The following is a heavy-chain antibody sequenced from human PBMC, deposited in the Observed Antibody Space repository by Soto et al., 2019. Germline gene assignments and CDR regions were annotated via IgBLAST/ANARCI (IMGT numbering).Heavy chain of an antibody. CDR1: GFTFSSYS. CDR3: ARDLSGYDYYYYGMDV. D-gene: IGHD5-12*01. J-gene: IGHJ6*02. Sequence: PVGSLRLSCAASGFTFSSYSMNWVRQAPGKGLEWVSSISSSSSYIYYADSVKGRFTISRDNAKNSLYLQMNSLRAEDTAVYYCARDLSGYDYYYYGMDVWGQGTTVTVSS. CDR2: ISSSSSYI. V-gene: IGHV3-21*01.